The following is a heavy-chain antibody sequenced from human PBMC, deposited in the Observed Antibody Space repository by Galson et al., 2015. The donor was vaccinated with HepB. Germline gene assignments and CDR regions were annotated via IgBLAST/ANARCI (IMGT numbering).Heavy chain of an antibody. CDR2: IIGSNGST. J-gene: IGHJ6*02. D-gene: IGHD4-11*01. CDR1: GFTFSSYA. V-gene: IGHV3-23*01. Sequence: SLRLSCAASGFTFSSYAMSWVRQAPGKGLEWVSAIIGSNGSTYYADSVKGRFTISSDISKNTLYLQMNSRRAEDTAVYYCAKDPGTALTTWDPHYYYGLDVWGQGTTVTVSS. CDR3: AKDPGTALTTWDPHYYYGLDV.